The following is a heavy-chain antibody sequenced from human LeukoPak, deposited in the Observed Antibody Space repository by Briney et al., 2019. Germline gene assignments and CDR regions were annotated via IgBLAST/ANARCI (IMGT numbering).Heavy chain of an antibody. CDR3: ARTSGWYKNFDY. J-gene: IGHJ4*02. CDR2: INHSGST. CDR1: GGSFSGYY. Sequence: KPSETLSLTCAVYGGSFSGYYWSWIRQPPGKGLEWIGEINHSGSTNYNPSHKSRVTISVDTSKNQFSLKLSSVTAADTAVYYCARTSGWYKNFDYWGQGTLVTVSS. D-gene: IGHD6-19*01. V-gene: IGHV4-34*01.